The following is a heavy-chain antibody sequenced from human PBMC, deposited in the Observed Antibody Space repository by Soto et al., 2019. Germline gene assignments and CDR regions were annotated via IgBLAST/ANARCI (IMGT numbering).Heavy chain of an antibody. CDR2: IYYSGST. CDR3: ARVWRGPAAIYYEYGMDV. Sequence: QVQLQESGPGLVKPSQTLSLTCTVSVGSISSGGYYWSWIRQHPGNGLEWIGYIYYSGSTYYIPFLKGRVTRSGDASKNQFSLRLSSVTAADTAVDDCARVWRGPAAIYYEYGMDVWGQVTTVTVSS. V-gene: IGHV4-31*03. J-gene: IGHJ6*02. CDR1: VGSISSGGYY. D-gene: IGHD2-2*01.